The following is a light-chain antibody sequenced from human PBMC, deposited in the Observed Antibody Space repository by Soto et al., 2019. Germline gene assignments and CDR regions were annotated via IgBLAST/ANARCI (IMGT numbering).Light chain of an antibody. Sequence: SALPQPASVTGSPGQSITISCTGTSSDVGGYKYVSWYQQHPGKAPKLMIYDVSNRPSGVSNRFSGSKSGNTASLTISGLQTEDEADYYCSSYTSISTLVFGTGTKVTVL. J-gene: IGLJ1*01. V-gene: IGLV2-14*01. CDR1: SSDVGGYKY. CDR2: DVS. CDR3: SSYTSISTLV.